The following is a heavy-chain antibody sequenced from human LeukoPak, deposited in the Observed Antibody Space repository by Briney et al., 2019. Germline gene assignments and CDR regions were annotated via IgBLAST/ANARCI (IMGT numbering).Heavy chain of an antibody. CDR3: ATSYIGGFGKPDH. Sequence: SETLSLTCAVSGGSISSNSYYWGWIRQPPGKGLEWIGYIYYSGSTNYNPSLKSRVTISVDTSKNQFSLKLSSVTAADTAVYYCATSYIGGFGKPDHWGQGTLVTVSS. D-gene: IGHD3-16*01. CDR1: GGSISSNSYY. J-gene: IGHJ4*02. CDR2: IYYSGST. V-gene: IGHV4-61*05.